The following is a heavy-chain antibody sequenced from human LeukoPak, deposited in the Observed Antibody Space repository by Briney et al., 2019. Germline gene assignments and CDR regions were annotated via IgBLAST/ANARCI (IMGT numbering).Heavy chain of an antibody. Sequence: PGGSLRLSCAASGFTFNNYWMSWVRQAPGKGLEWVANIKQDGGEKYYMDSVKGRFTISRDNAKNSLYLQVNCLRAEDTAVYYCARGVPTGIDYFDYWGQGTLVTVSS. V-gene: IGHV3-7*01. CDR1: GFTFNNYW. D-gene: IGHD1-1*01. J-gene: IGHJ4*02. CDR2: IKQDGGEK. CDR3: ARGVPTGIDYFDY.